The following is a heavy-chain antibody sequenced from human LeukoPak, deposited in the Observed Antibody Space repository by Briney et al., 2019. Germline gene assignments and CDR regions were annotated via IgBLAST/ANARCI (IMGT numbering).Heavy chain of an antibody. V-gene: IGHV3-48*03. CDR2: ISSGGSKI. J-gene: IGHJ4*02. CDR1: GFTFSSNE. Sequence: GGSLRLSCAASGFTFSSNEMNWVRQAPGKGLEWLSYISSGGSKIYYADSVKGRFTISRDNAKNSLYLQMNSLRAEDTAVYYCARDQRGYSGYEIDYWGQGTLVTVSS. D-gene: IGHD5-12*01. CDR3: ARDQRGYSGYEIDY.